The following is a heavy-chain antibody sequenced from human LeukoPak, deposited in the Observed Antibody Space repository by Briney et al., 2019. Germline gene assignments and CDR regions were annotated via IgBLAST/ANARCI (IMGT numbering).Heavy chain of an antibody. Sequence: GGSLRLSCAASGFTFSSYWMTWVRQAPGKGLEWVANIKYDGSEKYYVDSVKGRFTISRDNSKNTLYLQMNSLRAEDTAVYYCARDGGIAAALTPPRGYMDVWGKGTTVTVSS. CDR1: GFTFSSYW. D-gene: IGHD6-13*01. CDR2: IKYDGSEK. J-gene: IGHJ6*03. CDR3: ARDGGIAAALTPPRGYMDV. V-gene: IGHV3-7*01.